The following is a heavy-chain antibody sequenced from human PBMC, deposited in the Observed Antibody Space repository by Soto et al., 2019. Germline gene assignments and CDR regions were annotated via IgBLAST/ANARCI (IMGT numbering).Heavy chain of an antibody. J-gene: IGHJ4*02. D-gene: IGHD1-26*01. CDR3: ARRYGGNLAF. Sequence: SETLSLTCTVSGGSISSYYWSWIRQPPGKGLEWIGYIYYSGSTNYNPSLKSRVTISVDTSKNQFSLKLSSVTAADTAVYYCARRYGGNLAFWGQGTLVTVSS. CDR1: GGSISSYY. CDR2: IYYSGST. V-gene: IGHV4-59*08.